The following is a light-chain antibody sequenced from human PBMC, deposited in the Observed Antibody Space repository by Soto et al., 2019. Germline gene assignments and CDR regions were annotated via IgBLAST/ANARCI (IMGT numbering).Light chain of an antibody. CDR2: GAS. Sequence: ESVLTQSPCTLSLSPGERATLSCRASQSVTSTYLAWYQQKPGQAPRLLIYGASSRATGIPDRFSGSGSGTDFTLTISRLEPEDFALYYCHQYGYSLWTFGQGTKVDIK. J-gene: IGKJ1*01. CDR1: QSVTSTY. V-gene: IGKV3-20*01. CDR3: HQYGYSLWT.